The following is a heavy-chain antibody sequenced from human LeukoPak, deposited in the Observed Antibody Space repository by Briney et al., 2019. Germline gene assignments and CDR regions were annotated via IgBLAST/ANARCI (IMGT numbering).Heavy chain of an antibody. V-gene: IGHV3-13*01. CDR2: IGIRGDT. D-gene: IGHD6-19*01. CDR1: GFTFIDYD. CDR3: ARGGIQVSGIDEFDY. J-gene: IGHJ4*02. Sequence: GGSLRLFCGASGFTFIDYDMHWVRQDIGKGLEWVSAIGIRGDTHYSGSVKGRFTISRENAESSLYLQMNSLRAEDTAVYYCARGGIQVSGIDEFDYWGQGTLVTVSS.